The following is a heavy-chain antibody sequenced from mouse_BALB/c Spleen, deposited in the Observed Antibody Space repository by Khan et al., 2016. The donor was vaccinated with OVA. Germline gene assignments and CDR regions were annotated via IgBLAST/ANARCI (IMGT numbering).Heavy chain of an antibody. CDR3: ARPPYFSYTLDY. Sequence: QIQLVQSGPELKKPGETVKISCKASGYSFTNYGINWVKQSPGKALKWMGWINTYTGEPTYADDFKGRFAFSLETSANTAYLQINILKNEDTATYFWARPPYFSYTLDYWGQGTSVTVSS. J-gene: IGHJ4*01. CDR2: INTYTGEP. V-gene: IGHV9-3-1*01. CDR1: GYSFTNYG. D-gene: IGHD2-10*01.